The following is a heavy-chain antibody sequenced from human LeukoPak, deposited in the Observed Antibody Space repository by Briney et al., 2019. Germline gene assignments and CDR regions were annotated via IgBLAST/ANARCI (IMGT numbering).Heavy chain of an antibody. CDR3: ARRERLGYSYGRGTLDI. CDR2: IDSTGST. Sequence: GGSLSLTCVASGILVSSNYRSWVRQAPGKGLEWVSFIDSTGSTYYADSVKGRFTISRDNYRNTLYLQMNSLRVEDTAVYYCARRERLGYSYGRGTLDIWGQGTMGTVSS. J-gene: IGHJ3*02. V-gene: IGHV3-66*01. CDR1: GILVSSNY. D-gene: IGHD5-18*01.